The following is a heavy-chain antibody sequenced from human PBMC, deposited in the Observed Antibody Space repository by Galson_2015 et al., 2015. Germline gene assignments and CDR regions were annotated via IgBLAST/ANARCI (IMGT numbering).Heavy chain of an antibody. CDR1: GGSISSGDYY. CDR2: IYYSGST. J-gene: IGHJ5*02. Sequence: TLSLTCTVSGGSISSGDYYWSWIRQPPGKGLEWIGSIYYSGSTYYNPSLKSRVTISVDTSKNQFSLKLSSVTAADTAVYYCARDRSTFSRKIGVVRVGWFDPWGQGTLVTVSS. D-gene: IGHD3-3*01. V-gene: IGHV4-39*07. CDR3: ARDRSTFSRKIGVVRVGWFDP.